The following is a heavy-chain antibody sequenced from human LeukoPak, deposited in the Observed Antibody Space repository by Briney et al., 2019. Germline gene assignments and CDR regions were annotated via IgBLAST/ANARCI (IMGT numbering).Heavy chain of an antibody. CDR1: GGTFSSYA. J-gene: IGHJ6*02. V-gene: IGHV1-69*04. CDR2: IIPILGIA. D-gene: IGHD2-15*01. CDR3: ARDNPCSGGSCYSSYYYYYGMDV. Sequence: SVKVSCKASGGTFSSYAISWVRQAPGQGLEWMGRIIPILGIANYAQKFQGRVTITADKPTSTAYMELSSLRSEDTAVYYCARDNPCSGGSCYSSYYYYYGMDVWGQGTTVTVSS.